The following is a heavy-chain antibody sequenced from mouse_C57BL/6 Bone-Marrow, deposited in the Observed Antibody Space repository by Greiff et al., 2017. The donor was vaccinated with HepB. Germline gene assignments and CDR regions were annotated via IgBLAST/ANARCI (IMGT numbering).Heavy chain of an antibody. Sequence: EVKVVESEGGLVQPGSSMKLSCTASGFTFSDYYMAWVRQVPEKGLEWVANINYDGSSTYYLDSLKSRFIISRDNAKNILYLQMSSLKSEDTATYYCARERHYGSSYYFDYWGQGTTLTVSS. CDR3: ARERHYGSSYYFDY. CDR2: INYDGSST. V-gene: IGHV5-16*01. J-gene: IGHJ2*01. D-gene: IGHD1-1*01. CDR1: GFTFSDYY.